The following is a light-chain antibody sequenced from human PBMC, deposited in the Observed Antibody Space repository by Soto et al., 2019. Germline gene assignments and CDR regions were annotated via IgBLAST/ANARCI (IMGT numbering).Light chain of an antibody. V-gene: IGKV3-15*01. CDR2: SAS. Sequence: EIVMTQSPATLSVSPGERATISCRASQSISDTLAWYQQKPGQAPRVIIYSASRRATGFPGRFSGSGSGTDFTLTISSLQSEDLAVYYCQQYNNWPWTLGQGTKVDIK. CDR1: QSISDT. J-gene: IGKJ1*01. CDR3: QQYNNWPWT.